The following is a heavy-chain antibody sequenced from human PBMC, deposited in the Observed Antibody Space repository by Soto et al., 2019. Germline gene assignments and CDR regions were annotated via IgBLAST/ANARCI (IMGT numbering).Heavy chain of an antibody. CDR2: INHSGST. CDR3: ARSGASYDFWSGPTGSNMDV. CDR1: GVTFSGYD. J-gene: IGHJ6*02. Sequence: AETLSLTCAVYGVTFSGYDLSWIRQPPGKGLEWMGEINHSGSTNYNPALKTRVTISVDTSKNQFSLKLSYVNAADTAVYYCARSGASYDFWSGPTGSNMDVWGQGTPVTVSS. D-gene: IGHD3-3*01. V-gene: IGHV4-34*01.